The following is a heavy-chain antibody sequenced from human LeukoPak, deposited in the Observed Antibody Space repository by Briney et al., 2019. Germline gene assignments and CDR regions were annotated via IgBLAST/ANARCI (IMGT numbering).Heavy chain of an antibody. V-gene: IGHV4-39*07. Sequence: SETLSLTCTVSGGSISSGDYYWSWIRQPPGKGLEWIGEINHSGSTNYNPSLKSRVTISVDTSKNQFSLKLSSVTAADTAVYYCARLSSIAAAGAGTNWFDPWGQGTLVTVSS. CDR3: ARLSSIAAAGAGTNWFDP. J-gene: IGHJ5*02. CDR1: GGSISSGDYY. CDR2: INHSGST. D-gene: IGHD6-13*01.